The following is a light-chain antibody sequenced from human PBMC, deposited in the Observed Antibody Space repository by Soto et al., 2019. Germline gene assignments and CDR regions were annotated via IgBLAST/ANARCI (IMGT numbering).Light chain of an antibody. CDR3: HQYVSSWT. V-gene: IGKV3-15*01. CDR1: QSVSSN. J-gene: IGKJ1*01. CDR2: GAS. Sequence: EIVMPQSPATLSVSPGERSTLSGRASQSVSSNLAWYQQKPGQAPRLLIYGASTRAAGIPARFSGSGSGTDFTLTISRLEPEDFAVYYCHQYVSSWTFGQGTKVDI.